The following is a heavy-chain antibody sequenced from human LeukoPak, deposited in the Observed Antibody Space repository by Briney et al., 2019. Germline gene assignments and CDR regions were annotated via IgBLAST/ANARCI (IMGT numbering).Heavy chain of an antibody. Sequence: GGSLRLSCAASGFTFSSYAMSWVRQAPGKGLEWVSAISGSGGSTYYADSVKGRFTISRDNSKNTLYLQMNSLRAEDTAVYYCAKRDSSSWSYYFDYWGQGTLVTVSP. J-gene: IGHJ4*02. CDR2: ISGSGGST. D-gene: IGHD6-13*01. CDR1: GFTFSSYA. CDR3: AKRDSSSWSYYFDY. V-gene: IGHV3-23*01.